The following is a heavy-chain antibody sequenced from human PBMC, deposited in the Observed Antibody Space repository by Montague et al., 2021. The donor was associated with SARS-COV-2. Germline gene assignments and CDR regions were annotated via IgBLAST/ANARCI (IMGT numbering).Heavy chain of an antibody. J-gene: IGHJ4*02. Sequence: SLRLSCAASGFTFSSYALHWVRQAPGKGPEWVAVISYNGRNTQYGDSVKGRATISRDNSKNTLYLQVNSLRTDDTAVYYCAREPKPVGYSYGYTFFEYWGQGSQVTVSS. V-gene: IGHV3-30*03. CDR1: GFTFSSYA. CDR2: ISYNGRNT. CDR3: AREPKPVGYSYGYTFFEY. D-gene: IGHD5-18*01.